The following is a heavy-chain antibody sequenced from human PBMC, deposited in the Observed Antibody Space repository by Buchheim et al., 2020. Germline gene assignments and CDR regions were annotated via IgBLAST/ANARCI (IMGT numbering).Heavy chain of an antibody. CDR3: ASGPYYGSGSYSY. V-gene: IGHV3-23*01. J-gene: IGHJ4*02. CDR1: GFTFSSYA. CDR2: ISSSGGSQYYT. D-gene: IGHD3-10*01. Sequence: EVQLLESGGGLVQPGGSLRLSCAASGFTFSSYAMSWVRQAPGKGLEWVSTISSSGGSQYYTYYVDSVKGRFTISREQYQNSLYLHMDSLRAEDTAVYYCASGPYYGSGSYSYWGQGTL.